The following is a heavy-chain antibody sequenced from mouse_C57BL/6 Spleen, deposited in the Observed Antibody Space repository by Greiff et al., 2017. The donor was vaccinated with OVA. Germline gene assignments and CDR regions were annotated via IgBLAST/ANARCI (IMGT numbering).Heavy chain of an antibody. CDR1: GYAFSSSW. D-gene: IGHD1-1*01. V-gene: IGHV1-82*01. CDR3: ASSSFSGFAY. Sequence: QVQLQQSGPELVKPGASVKISCKASGYAFSSSWMNWVKQRPGKGLEWIGRIYPGDGDTNYNGKFKGKATLTADKSSSTAYMQLSSLTSEDSAVYFCASSSFSGFAYWGQGTLVTVSA. CDR2: IYPGDGDT. J-gene: IGHJ3*01.